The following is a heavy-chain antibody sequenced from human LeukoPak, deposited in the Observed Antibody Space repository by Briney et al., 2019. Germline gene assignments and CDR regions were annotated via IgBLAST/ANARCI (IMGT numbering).Heavy chain of an antibody. CDR2: IYYSGST. CDR1: GGSISSYY. J-gene: IGHJ5*02. V-gene: IGHV4-59*01. CDR3: ARDVDIVATMGNWFDP. Sequence: PSETLSLTCTVSGGSISSYYWSWLRQPPGKGLEWIGYIYYSGSTNYNPSLKSRVTISVDTSKNQFSLKLSSVTAADTAVYYCARDVDIVATMGNWFDPWGQGTLVTVSS. D-gene: IGHD5-12*01.